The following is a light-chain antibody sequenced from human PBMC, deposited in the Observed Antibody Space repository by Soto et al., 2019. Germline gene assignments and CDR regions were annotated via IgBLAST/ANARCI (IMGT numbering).Light chain of an antibody. CDR2: GAS. V-gene: IGKV3-15*01. CDR3: QQYNNWPPDRT. Sequence: EIVMTQSPATLSVSPGERATLSCRASQSVGSNLAWYQQKPGQAPRLLIYGASTRATGIPARSSGSGSGIEFTLTISSLQSEDFAIYFCQQYNNWPPDRTFGQGTKVEIK. J-gene: IGKJ1*01. CDR1: QSVGSN.